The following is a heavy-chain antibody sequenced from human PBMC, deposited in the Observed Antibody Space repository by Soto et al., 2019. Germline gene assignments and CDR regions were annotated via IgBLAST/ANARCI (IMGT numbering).Heavy chain of an antibody. Sequence: QVQLQESGPGLVKPSGTLSLTCAVSGGSISSSNWWSWVRQPPGKGLEWIGEVYHSGSTNYNPSLKSRVTLSVDKPKNQFSLKLSSVTAADTAVYYCARVLGNDAFDIWGQGTLVTVSS. CDR1: GGSISSSNW. CDR3: ARVLGNDAFDI. V-gene: IGHV4-4*02. CDR2: VYHSGST. D-gene: IGHD7-27*01. J-gene: IGHJ3*02.